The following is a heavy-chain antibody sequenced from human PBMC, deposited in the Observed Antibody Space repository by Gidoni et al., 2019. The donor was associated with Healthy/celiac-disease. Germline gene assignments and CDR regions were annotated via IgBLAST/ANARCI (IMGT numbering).Heavy chain of an antibody. CDR2: IRSKAYGGTT. CDR3: TRDNDGMDV. J-gene: IGHJ6*02. Sequence: EVQLVESGGGLVQPGRSLRLSCTASGFTFGAYAMSWFRQAPGKGLEWVGFIRSKAYGGTTEYAASVKGRFTISRDDSKSIAYLQMNSLKTEDTAVYYCTRDNDGMDVWGQGTTVTVSS. CDR1: GFTFGAYA. V-gene: IGHV3-49*03.